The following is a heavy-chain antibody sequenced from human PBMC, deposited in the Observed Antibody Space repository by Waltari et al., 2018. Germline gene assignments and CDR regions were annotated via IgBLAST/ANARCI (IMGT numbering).Heavy chain of an antibody. Sequence: QLQLQESGPGLVKASESLALPRTATGGPISSRRHHRGWLRQPPGKGLEWIGSIYYSGSTYYNPSLKSRVTISVDTSKNQFSLKLSSVTAADTAVYYCARVGGAHDAFDIWGQGTMVTVSS. CDR1: GGPISSRRHH. CDR2: IYYSGST. J-gene: IGHJ3*02. CDR3: ARVGGAHDAFDI. D-gene: IGHD2-21*01. V-gene: IGHV4-39*07.